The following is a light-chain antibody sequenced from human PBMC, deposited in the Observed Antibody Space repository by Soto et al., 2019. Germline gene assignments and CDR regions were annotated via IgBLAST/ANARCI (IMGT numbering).Light chain of an antibody. CDR1: QSISSW. CDR2: DAS. V-gene: IGKV1-5*01. J-gene: IGKJ1*01. CDR3: QQYHSYGT. Sequence: DIPMTQSPSTLSTSVGDRVTITCRASQSISSWLAWYQQKPGKAPKLLIYDASSLDSGVPSRFSGDGSGTEFTLTITSLQPDDFSTYYCQQYHSYGTFGQGHKV.